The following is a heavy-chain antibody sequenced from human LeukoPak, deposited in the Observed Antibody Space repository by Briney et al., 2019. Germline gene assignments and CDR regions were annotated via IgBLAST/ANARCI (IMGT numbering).Heavy chain of an antibody. J-gene: IGHJ5*02. Sequence: QPGGSLRLSCAASGFTFSSYAMHWVRQAPGKGLEYVPAISSNGGSTYYANSVKGRFTISRDNSKNTLYLQMNSLRAEDTAVYYCAKDRKRFLEWLGNWFDPWGQVTLVTVSS. CDR1: GFTFSSYA. D-gene: IGHD3-3*01. CDR3: AKDRKRFLEWLGNWFDP. V-gene: IGHV3-64*01. CDR2: ISSNGGST.